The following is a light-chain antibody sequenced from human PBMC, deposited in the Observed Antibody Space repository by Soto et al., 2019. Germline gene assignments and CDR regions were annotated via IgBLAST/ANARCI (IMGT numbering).Light chain of an antibody. Sequence: DMQMTQFPSSLSASVRDRVTITCRASQSIGSHLNWFQQKPGKAPNLLIYAASNLHSGVPSRFSGSGSGTDFTLTISSLQPEDFATFYCQQSYSSWTFGQGTKVDIK. CDR1: QSIGSH. J-gene: IGKJ1*01. V-gene: IGKV1-39*01. CDR3: QQSYSSWT. CDR2: AAS.